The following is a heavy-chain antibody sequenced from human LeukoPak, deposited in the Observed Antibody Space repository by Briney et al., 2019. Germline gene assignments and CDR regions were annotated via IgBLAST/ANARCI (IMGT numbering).Heavy chain of an antibody. D-gene: IGHD3-22*01. CDR3: ARDRYYYDSSGYYQLDY. V-gene: IGHV4-4*07. CDR1: GGSISSYY. CDR2: IHTSGST. J-gene: IGHJ4*02. Sequence: SETLSLTCTVSGGSISSYYWSWIRQPAGKGLEWIGRIHTSGSTNYNPSLKSRVTMSVDTSKNQFSLKVTSVTAADTAVYYCARDRYYYDSSGYYQLDYWGQGTLVTVSS.